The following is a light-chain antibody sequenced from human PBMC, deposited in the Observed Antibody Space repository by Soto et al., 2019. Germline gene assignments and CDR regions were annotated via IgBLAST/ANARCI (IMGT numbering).Light chain of an antibody. CDR3: QQYDNWPRT. V-gene: IGKV3-15*01. J-gene: IGKJ1*01. CDR2: GAS. Sequence: EIVMTQSPASLSVSPGERANLSCRAIQTIGSSLAWYQQNPGQAPRVLIYGASTRATDIPARFSGSGSGTEVTLTISSLQSEDFAVYYCQQYDNWPRTFGQGTKVEI. CDR1: QTIGSS.